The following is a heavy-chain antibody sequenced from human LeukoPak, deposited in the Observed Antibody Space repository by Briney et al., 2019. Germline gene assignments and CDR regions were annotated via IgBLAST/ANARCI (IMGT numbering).Heavy chain of an antibody. CDR3: GKGPRRCTGCDGFDI. CDR1: GFTFDDHT. J-gene: IGHJ3*02. V-gene: IGHV3-43*01. D-gene: IGHD1-14*01. CDR2: SSWDDNTE. Sequence: QLGGSLRLSCAASGFTFDDHTMHWVRPAPGKGLEWVSISSWDDNTEYYADSVRGRFIISRDNSKTSLYLQMNSLRTEDTAVYYCGKGPRRCTGCDGFDILGQGTMVTVSS.